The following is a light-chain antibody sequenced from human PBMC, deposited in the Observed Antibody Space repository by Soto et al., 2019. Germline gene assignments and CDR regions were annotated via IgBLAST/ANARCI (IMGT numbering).Light chain of an antibody. V-gene: IGKV1-39*01. Sequence: DIQMTQSPSSLSASVGDRVTITCRASQSISSYLNWYQQKPGKAPKLLIYAASSLQSGVPSRFSGSGSGTDFTLTISSLQPEDFATYYCQQSYSTPSTFGPGTKVESK. CDR3: QQSYSTPST. J-gene: IGKJ3*01. CDR1: QSISSY. CDR2: AAS.